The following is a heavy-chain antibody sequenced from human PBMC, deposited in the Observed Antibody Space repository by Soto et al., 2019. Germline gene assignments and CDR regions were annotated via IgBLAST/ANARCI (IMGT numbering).Heavy chain of an antibody. CDR3: ARDSPEYYGMDV. J-gene: IGHJ6*02. Sequence: LRLSCAASGFTFSSYSMNWVRQAPGKGLEWVSSISSSSSYIYYADSVKGRFTISRDNAKNSLYLQMNSLRAEDTAVYYCARDSPEYYGMDVWGQGTTVTVSS. CDR2: ISSSSSYI. CDR1: GFTFSSYS. V-gene: IGHV3-21*01.